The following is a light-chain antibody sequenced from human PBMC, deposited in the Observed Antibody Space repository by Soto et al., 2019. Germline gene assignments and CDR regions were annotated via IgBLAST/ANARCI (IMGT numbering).Light chain of an antibody. Sequence: DIQMTQSPSSLSASVGDRVTITCRASQGISSYLAWYQQKPGKDPKLLIYAASTLQSGVPSRFSGSGSGTDFTLTISSLQPEDVATYYCQKYYSAPETFGQGTKVEIK. CDR3: QKYYSAPET. V-gene: IGKV1-27*01. CDR1: QGISSY. CDR2: AAS. J-gene: IGKJ1*01.